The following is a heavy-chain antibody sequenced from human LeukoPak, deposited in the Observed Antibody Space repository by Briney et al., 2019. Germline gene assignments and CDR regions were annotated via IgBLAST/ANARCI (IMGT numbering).Heavy chain of an antibody. CDR2: VNHSGST. CDR1: GGSFSGYY. J-gene: IGHJ5*02. Sequence: SETLSLTCAVYGGSFSGYYWSWIRPPPGTGLEWIGDVNHSGSTNYNPSLKSRVTISVDTSKNQFSLKLSSVTAADTAVYHCARVLSIVVGPCATVWFDPWGQGTLVSVSS. V-gene: IGHV4-34*01. CDR3: ARVLSIVVGPCATVWFDP. D-gene: IGHD2-2*01.